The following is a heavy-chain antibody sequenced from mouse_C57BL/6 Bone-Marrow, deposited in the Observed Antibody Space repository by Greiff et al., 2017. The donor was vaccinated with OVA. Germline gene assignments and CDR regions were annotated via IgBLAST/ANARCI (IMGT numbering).Heavy chain of an antibody. CDR1: GYTFTSYG. V-gene: IGHV1-81*01. CDR2: ILPGSGST. D-gene: IGHD2-4*01. J-gene: IGHJ3*01. Sequence: QVQLQQSGAELARPGASVKLSCKASGYTFTSYGISWVKQRTGQGLEWIGEILPGSGSTNYNEKFKGKATFTADTSSNTAYMQLSSLTTEDSAIYYCARNYAWFAYWGQGTLVTVSA. CDR3: ARNYAWFAY.